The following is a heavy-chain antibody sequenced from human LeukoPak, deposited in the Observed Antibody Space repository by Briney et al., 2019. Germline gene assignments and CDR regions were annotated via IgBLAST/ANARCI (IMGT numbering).Heavy chain of an antibody. Sequence: SQTLSLTCTVSGGSISSGDYYWSWIRQPPGKGLEWIGYIYYSGSTYYNPSLKSRVTILVDTSKNQFSLKLSSVTAADTAVYYCASGTSSYCSGGSCYPIWGQGTLVTVSS. J-gene: IGHJ4*02. CDR1: GGSISSGDYY. V-gene: IGHV4-30-4*01. CDR3: ASGTSSYCSGGSCYPI. D-gene: IGHD2-15*01. CDR2: IYYSGST.